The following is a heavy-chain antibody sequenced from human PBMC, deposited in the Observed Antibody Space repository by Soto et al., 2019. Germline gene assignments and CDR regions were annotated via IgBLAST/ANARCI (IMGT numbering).Heavy chain of an antibody. CDR1: GGCISSNSYY. J-gene: IGHJ3*02. CDR2: MYYCGIT. V-gene: IGHV4-39*01. D-gene: IGHD3-22*01. CDR3: ARHQGIVVGIPDAFDI. Sequence: QLQLQESGPGLVKPSETLSLTCTVSGGCISSNSYYRGWIRQPPGKGLEWIGSMYYCGITYYNPSLKGRFTISVDTSKNQFSLKLTSVTAADTAVYYCARHQGIVVGIPDAFDIWGQGTLVTVSS.